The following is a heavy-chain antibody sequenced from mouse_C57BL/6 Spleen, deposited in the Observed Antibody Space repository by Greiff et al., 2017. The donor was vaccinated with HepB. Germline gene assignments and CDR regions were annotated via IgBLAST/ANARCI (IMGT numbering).Heavy chain of an antibody. Sequence: EVMLVESGGGLVQPGGSMKLSCAASGFTFSDAWMDWVRQSPEKGLEWVAEIRNKANNHATYYAESVKGRFTISRDDSKSSVYLQMNSLRAEDTGIYYCTRPYYYGTPSYAMDYWGQGTSVTVSS. D-gene: IGHD1-1*01. V-gene: IGHV6-6*01. CDR1: GFTFSDAW. J-gene: IGHJ4*01. CDR2: IRNKANNHAT. CDR3: TRPYYYGTPSYAMDY.